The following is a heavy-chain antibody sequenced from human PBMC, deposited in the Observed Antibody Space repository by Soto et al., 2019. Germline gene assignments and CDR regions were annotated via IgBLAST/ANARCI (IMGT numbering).Heavy chain of an antibody. Sequence: GGSLRLSCAASGFTFSSYGMHWVRQAPGKGLEWVAVIWYDGSNKYYADSVKGRFTISRDNSKNTLYLQMNSLRAEDTAVYYCAREQIFQQHYYGSGVYYYYGMDVWGQGTTVTVSS. D-gene: IGHD3-10*01. J-gene: IGHJ6*02. CDR1: GFTFSSYG. V-gene: IGHV3-33*01. CDR3: AREQIFQQHYYGSGVYYYYGMDV. CDR2: IWYDGSNK.